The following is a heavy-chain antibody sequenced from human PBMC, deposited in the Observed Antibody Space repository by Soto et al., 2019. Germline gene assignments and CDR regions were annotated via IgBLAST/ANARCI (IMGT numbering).Heavy chain of an antibody. D-gene: IGHD1-26*01. J-gene: IGHJ6*02. CDR1: GGSISSSSYY. Sequence: SETLSLTCTVSGGSISSSSYYWGWIRQPPGKGLEWIGSIYYSGSTYYNPSLKSRVTISVDTSKNQFSLKLSSVTAADTAVYYCASWYSGSYLDYYGMDVWGQGSTVTVSS. CDR3: ASWYSGSYLDYYGMDV. V-gene: IGHV4-39*01. CDR2: IYYSGST.